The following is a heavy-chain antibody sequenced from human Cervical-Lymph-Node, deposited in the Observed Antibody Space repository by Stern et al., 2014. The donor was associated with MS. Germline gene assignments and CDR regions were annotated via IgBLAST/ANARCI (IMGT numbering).Heavy chain of an antibody. CDR2: IDPSDSDT. Sequence: MQLVQSGTEVKKPGESLRVSCKGSGYRFTNSWISWVRQMPGQGLEWMGRIDPSDSDTYYSPSFQGHVTISVDRSSSTAYLQWSSLKASDTAIYYCARHTSKWNEAIEDWFDPWGQGTLVTVSA. CDR1: GYRFTNSW. CDR3: ARHTSKWNEAIEDWFDP. D-gene: IGHD1-1*01. J-gene: IGHJ5*02. V-gene: IGHV5-10-1*01.